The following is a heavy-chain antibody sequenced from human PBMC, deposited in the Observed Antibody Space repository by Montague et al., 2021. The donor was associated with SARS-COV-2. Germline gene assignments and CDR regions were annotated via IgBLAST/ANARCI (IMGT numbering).Heavy chain of an antibody. CDR1: GGSFSGYY. V-gene: IGHV4-4*07. Sequence: SETLSLTCAVYGGSFSGYYWSWIRQPAGKGLEWIGRIYTSGSTNYNPSLKSRVTISVDTSKNQLSLKLSSVTAADTAVYYCAREVYQLPNAYYYYYGIDVWGQGTTVPVSS. J-gene: IGHJ6*02. CDR3: AREVYQLPNAYYYYYGIDV. CDR2: IYTSGST. D-gene: IGHD2-2*01.